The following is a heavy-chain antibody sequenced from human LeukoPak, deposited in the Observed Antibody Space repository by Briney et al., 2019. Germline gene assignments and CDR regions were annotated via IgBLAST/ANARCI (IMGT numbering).Heavy chain of an antibody. V-gene: IGHV3-48*03. D-gene: IGHD6-19*01. CDR1: GFTFSSYE. J-gene: IGHJ4*02. Sequence: GGSLRLSCAASGFTFSSYEMNWVRQAPGKGLEWVSYISSSGSTIYYADSVKGRFTISRDNAKNSLYLQMNSLRAEGTAVYYCARDRSVIAVAGTLDYWGQGTLVTVSS. CDR2: ISSSGSTI. CDR3: ARDRSVIAVAGTLDY.